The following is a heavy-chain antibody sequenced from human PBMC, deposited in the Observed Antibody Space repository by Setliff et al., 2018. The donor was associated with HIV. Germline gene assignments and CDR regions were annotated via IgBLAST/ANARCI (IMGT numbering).Heavy chain of an antibody. CDR2: IYWNNDK. CDR3: AHRPLSADDFDY. CDR1: GFSLSTSGMC. V-gene: IGHV2-5*08. Sequence: SGPTLVNPTETLTLTCTFSGFSLSTSGMCVSWIRQPPGEALEWLALIYWNNDKRYNPSLGSRLSITKDTSKNLVVLVMTNMDAVDTATYYCAHRPLSADDFDYWGQGTQVTVSS. J-gene: IGHJ4*02.